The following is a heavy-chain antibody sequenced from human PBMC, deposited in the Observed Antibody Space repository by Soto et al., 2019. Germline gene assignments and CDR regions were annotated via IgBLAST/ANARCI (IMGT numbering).Heavy chain of an antibody. CDR1: GYTFTTFG. Sequence: QVQLVQSGAEVKKPGASVKVSCKASGYTFTTFGISWVRQAPGQGLEWMGWISAYNGYTNYAQKVKGRGTMTTDTSTSTAYMELRSLRSDDTAVYYCARDPTIFGVVQNYGMDVWGQGTTVTVSS. J-gene: IGHJ6*02. CDR2: ISAYNGYT. CDR3: ARDPTIFGVVQNYGMDV. V-gene: IGHV1-18*01. D-gene: IGHD3-3*01.